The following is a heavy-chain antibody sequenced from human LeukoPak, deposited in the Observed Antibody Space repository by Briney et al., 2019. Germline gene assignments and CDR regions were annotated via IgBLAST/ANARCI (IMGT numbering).Heavy chain of an antibody. CDR1: GFTFSSYS. J-gene: IGHJ6*02. D-gene: IGHD6-6*01. CDR3: ARGRGYSSSSTDMDV. CDR2: ISSSSSYI. V-gene: IGHV3-21*01. Sequence: PGGSLRLSCAASGFTFSSYSMNWVRPAPGKGLEWVSSISSSSSYIYYADSVKGRFTISRDNTDNSLYLQMDSLRAEDTAVYYCARGRGYSSSSTDMDVWGRGTTVTVSS.